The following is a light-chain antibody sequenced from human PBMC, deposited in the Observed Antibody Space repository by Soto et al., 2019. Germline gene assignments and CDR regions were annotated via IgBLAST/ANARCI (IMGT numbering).Light chain of an antibody. Sequence: QSVLTQPPSVSGAPGQTVTISCTGSSSNIGAGYAVYWYQQFTGSAPKLLIYHNNNRPSGVPDRFSGSTSGTSASLAITALQAEDEARYSCQAYDNAVDGWVFGGGTKLTVL. CDR2: HNN. CDR3: QAYDNAVDGWV. CDR1: SSNIGAGYA. J-gene: IGLJ3*02. V-gene: IGLV1-40*01.